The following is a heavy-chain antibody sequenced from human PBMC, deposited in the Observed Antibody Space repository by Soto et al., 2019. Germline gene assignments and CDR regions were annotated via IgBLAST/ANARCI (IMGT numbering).Heavy chain of an antibody. Sequence: EVQLVESGGGLVQPGGSLRLSCAASGFTVSSNYMSWVRQAPGKGLEWDSVIYSGGSTYYADSVKGRFTISRHNSKNTMYLQMTSLRAEDTAVYYCVSTRIMITFGGVISHYMDVWGKGTTVTVSS. V-gene: IGHV3-53*04. CDR2: IYSGGST. D-gene: IGHD3-16*02. CDR3: VSTRIMITFGGVISHYMDV. CDR1: GFTVSSNY. J-gene: IGHJ6*03.